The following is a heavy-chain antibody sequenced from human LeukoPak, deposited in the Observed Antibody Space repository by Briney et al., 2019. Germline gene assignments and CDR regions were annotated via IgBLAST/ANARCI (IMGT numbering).Heavy chain of an antibody. CDR1: GYPFTTYE. V-gene: IGHV1-8*01. Sequence: GASVKVSCKTSGYPFTTYEINWVRQATGQGLEWMGWVHPNSGDTDYAQKFQGRVTMTRSTPINTAYMELSSLTSDDTAVYYCARGPRFDPWGQGTLVTVSS. CDR3: ARGPRFDP. CDR2: VHPNSGDT. J-gene: IGHJ5*02.